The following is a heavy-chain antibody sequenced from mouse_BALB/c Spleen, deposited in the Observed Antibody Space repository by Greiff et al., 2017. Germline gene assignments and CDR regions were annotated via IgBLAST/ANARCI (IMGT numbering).Heavy chain of an antibody. CDR1: GYTFTSYW. V-gene: IGHV1-87*01. D-gene: IGHD2-1*01. J-gene: IGHJ4*01. Sequence: QVQLQQSGAELARPGASVKLSCKASGYTFTSYWMQWVKQRPGQGLEWIGAIYPGDGDTRYTQKFKGKATLTADKSSSTAYMQLSSLASEDSAVYYCARPGVYYGNPYAMDYWGQGTSVTVSS. CDR3: ARPGVYYGNPYAMDY. CDR2: IYPGDGDT.